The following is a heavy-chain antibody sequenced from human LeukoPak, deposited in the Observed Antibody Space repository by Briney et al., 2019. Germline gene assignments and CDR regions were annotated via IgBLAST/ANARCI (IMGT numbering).Heavy chain of an antibody. V-gene: IGHV4-34*01. CDR3: ARMDTSFDY. CDR1: GGSFSGYY. D-gene: IGHD2-2*01. CDR2: INHSGST. J-gene: IGHJ4*02. Sequence: PSETLSLTCAVYGGSFSGYYWSWIRQPPGKGLEWIGEINHSGSTNYNPSLKSRVTISEDTSKNQFSLKLSSVTAADTAVYYCARMDTSFDYWGQGTLVTVSS.